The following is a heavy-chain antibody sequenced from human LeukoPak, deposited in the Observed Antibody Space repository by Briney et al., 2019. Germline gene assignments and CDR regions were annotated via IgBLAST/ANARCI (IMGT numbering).Heavy chain of an antibody. CDR3: AKSRGSSWPHLQGY. D-gene: IGHD6-13*01. V-gene: IGHV3-23*01. Sequence: PGGSLRLSCAASGFTFSSYAMSWVRQAPGKGLEWVSAISGSGGGTYYADSVKGRFTISRDNSKNTLYLQMNSLRAEDTAVYYCAKSRGSSWPHLQGYWGQGTLVTVSS. J-gene: IGHJ4*02. CDR2: ISGSGGGT. CDR1: GFTFSSYA.